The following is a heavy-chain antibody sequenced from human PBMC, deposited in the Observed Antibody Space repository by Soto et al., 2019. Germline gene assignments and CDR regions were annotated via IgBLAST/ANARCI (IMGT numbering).Heavy chain of an antibody. Sequence: ASVKVSCKASGGTFSSYAISWVRQAPGQGLEWMGGINPIFGTPHYVQKYQGRVTITADTFTNTAYMELTRLTSDDTAVYFCAREGRHFDYWGQGTLVTVSS. J-gene: IGHJ4*02. CDR2: INPIFGTP. CDR1: GGTFSSYA. V-gene: IGHV1-69*06. CDR3: AREGRHFDY.